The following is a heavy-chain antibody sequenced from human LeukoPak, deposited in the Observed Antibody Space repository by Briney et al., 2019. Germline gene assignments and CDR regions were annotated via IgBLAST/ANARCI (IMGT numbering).Heavy chain of an antibody. CDR3: ATPLTAAAGTE. J-gene: IGHJ4*02. CDR1: GGTFSSYA. Sequence: GASVKVSCKASGGTFSSYAISWVRQAPGQGLEWMGGIIPIFGTANYAQKFQGRVTITADRSTSTAYMELSSLRSEDTAVYYCATPLTAAAGTEWGQGTLVTVSS. V-gene: IGHV1-69*06. CDR2: IIPIFGTA. D-gene: IGHD6-13*01.